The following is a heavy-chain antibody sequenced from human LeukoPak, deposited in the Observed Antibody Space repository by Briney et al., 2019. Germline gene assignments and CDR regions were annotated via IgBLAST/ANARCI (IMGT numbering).Heavy chain of an antibody. Sequence: SETLSLTCTVSGYSISSGYYWGWIRQPPGKGLEWIGYIYYSGSTNYNPSLKSRVTISVDTSKNQFSLKLSSVTAADTAVYYCARGIIAAAGTLFDYWGQGTLVTVSS. J-gene: IGHJ4*02. CDR1: GYSISSGYY. CDR3: ARGIIAAAGTLFDY. D-gene: IGHD6-13*01. V-gene: IGHV4-61*01. CDR2: IYYSGST.